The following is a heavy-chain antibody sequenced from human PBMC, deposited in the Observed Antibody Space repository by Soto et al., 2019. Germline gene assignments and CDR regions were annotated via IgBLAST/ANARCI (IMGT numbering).Heavy chain of an antibody. D-gene: IGHD5-12*01. CDR3: ARNIVATIDLDY. J-gene: IGHJ4*02. Sequence: ASVKVSCKASGYTFTNYAIHWVRQAPGQRLEWMGWINTGNGNTKYSENFQGRVTITRDTSASTAYTELGSLRSEDTAVYYCARNIVATIDLDYWGQGTLVTVSS. V-gene: IGHV1-3*04. CDR1: GYTFTNYA. CDR2: INTGNGNT.